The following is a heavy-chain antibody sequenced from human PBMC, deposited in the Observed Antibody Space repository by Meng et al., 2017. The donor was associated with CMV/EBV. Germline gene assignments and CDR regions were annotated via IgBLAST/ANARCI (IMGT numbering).Heavy chain of an antibody. Sequence: YGGSFSGYYWSWIRQPPGEGLEWIGEINHSGSTNYNPSLKSRVTISVDTSKNQFSLKLSSVTAADTAVYYCARGVPDFWSGYYLCFDYWGQGTLVTVSS. CDR3: ARGVPDFWSGYYLCFDY. CDR2: INHSGST. CDR1: GGSFSGYY. J-gene: IGHJ4*02. D-gene: IGHD3-3*01. V-gene: IGHV4-34*01.